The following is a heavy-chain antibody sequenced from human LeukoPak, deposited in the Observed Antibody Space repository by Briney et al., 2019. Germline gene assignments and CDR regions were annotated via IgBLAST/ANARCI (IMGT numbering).Heavy chain of an antibody. D-gene: IGHD3-22*01. CDR3: ARPGTSYYYDSSGHFDY. Sequence: ASVKVSCKASGYTFTSYYMHWVRQARGQGLEWMGIINPSGGSTSYAQKFQGRVTMTRDTSTSTVYMELSSLRSEDTAVYYCARPGTSYYYDSSGHFDYWGQGTLVTVSS. J-gene: IGHJ4*02. CDR2: INPSGGST. V-gene: IGHV1-46*01. CDR1: GYTFTSYY.